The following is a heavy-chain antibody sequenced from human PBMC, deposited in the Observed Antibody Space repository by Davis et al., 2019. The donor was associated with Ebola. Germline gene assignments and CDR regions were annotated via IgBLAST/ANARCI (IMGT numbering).Heavy chain of an antibody. CDR2: MNPNSGYT. CDR1: GYTFTSYD. CDR3: ARDPSVTGTLTKHDY. V-gene: IGHV1-8*01. D-gene: IGHD1/OR15-1a*01. Sequence: AASVKVSCKASGYTFTSYDINWVRQATGQGLEWMGWMNPNSGYTGYAQKFQGRVTMTRNTSISTAYMELSSLRSEDTGVYYCARDPSVTGTLTKHDYWGQGTLVTVSS. J-gene: IGHJ4*02.